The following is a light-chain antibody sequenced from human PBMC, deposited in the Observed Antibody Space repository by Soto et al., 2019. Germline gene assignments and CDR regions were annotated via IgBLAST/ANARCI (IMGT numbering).Light chain of an antibody. CDR3: QQSYKTSHT. CDR2: AAS. V-gene: IGKV1-39*01. J-gene: IGKJ2*01. Sequence: DIQMTQSPSSLSASVGDRVTITCRASQGVSDYLLWYQQTQGKAPQLLIYAASNLLSGVPSRFSVRGSGTNFTPTISSLQPEDFGTYYCQQSYKTSHTFGQGTKLETK. CDR1: QGVSDY.